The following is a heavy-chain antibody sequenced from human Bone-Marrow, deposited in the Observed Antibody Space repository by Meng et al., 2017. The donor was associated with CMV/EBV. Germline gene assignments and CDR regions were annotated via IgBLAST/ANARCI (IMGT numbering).Heavy chain of an antibody. J-gene: IGHJ4*02. Sequence: SETLSLTCAVYGASFSDYYWSWIRQSPGKGLEWIGEVNHSGITNYNPSLESRVTISVDTSKNQFSLKLSSVTAADTAVYYCARGPRYDSAGYYLNYWGLGTLVTVSS. D-gene: IGHD3-22*01. CDR1: GASFSDYY. CDR2: VNHSGIT. CDR3: ARGPRYDSAGYYLNY. V-gene: IGHV4-34*01.